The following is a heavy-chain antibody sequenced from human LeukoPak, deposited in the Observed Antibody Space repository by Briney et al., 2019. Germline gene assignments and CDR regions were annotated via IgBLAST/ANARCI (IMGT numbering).Heavy chain of an antibody. Sequence: ASVKVSCKASGYTFTGYYMHWVRQAPGQGLEWMGWINPNSGGTNYAQKFQGWVTMTRDTSISTAYMELSRLRSDDTAVYYCARETSDGFYAFDIWGQGTMVAVSS. V-gene: IGHV1-2*04. CDR1: GYTFTGYY. CDR2: INPNSGGT. J-gene: IGHJ3*02. D-gene: IGHD3-10*01. CDR3: ARETSDGFYAFDI.